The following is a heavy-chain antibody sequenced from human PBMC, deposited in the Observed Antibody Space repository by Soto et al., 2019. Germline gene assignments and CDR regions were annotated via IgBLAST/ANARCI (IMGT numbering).Heavy chain of an antibody. CDR2: ISSSSSYI. Sequence: GGSLRLSCAASGFTFSSYSMNWVRQAPGKGLEWVSSISSSSSYIYYADSVKGRFTISRDNAKNLLYLQMNSLRAEDTAVYYCASSLLNYDILTGYPPDDYWGQGTLVTVSS. D-gene: IGHD3-9*01. V-gene: IGHV3-21*01. J-gene: IGHJ4*02. CDR3: ASSLLNYDILTGYPPDDY. CDR1: GFTFSSYS.